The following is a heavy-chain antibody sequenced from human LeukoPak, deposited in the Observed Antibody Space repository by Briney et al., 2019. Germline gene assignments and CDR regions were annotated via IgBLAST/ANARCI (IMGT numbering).Heavy chain of an antibody. CDR3: AVAPAYYDSSGYPFDY. D-gene: IGHD3-22*01. CDR1: GYTFTSYG. CDR2: ISAYNGNT. V-gene: IGHV1-18*01. J-gene: IGHJ4*02. Sequence: ASVKVSCKASGYTFTSYGISWVRQAPGQGLEWMGWISAYNGNTNYAQKLQGRVTMTTDTSTSTAYMELRSLRSDDTAVYYCAVAPAYYDSSGYPFDYWGQGTLVTVSS.